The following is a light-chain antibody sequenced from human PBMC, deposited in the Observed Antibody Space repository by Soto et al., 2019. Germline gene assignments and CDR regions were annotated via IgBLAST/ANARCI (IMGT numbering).Light chain of an antibody. CDR3: CSYAGSSTPYV. CDR1: STDVGGYNA. V-gene: IGLV2-23*02. J-gene: IGLJ1*01. Sequence: QSVLSQPASVSGSPGQTITISCTGTSTDVGGYNAVSWYQHHPGKAPKLIIYEVTHRPSGVSDRFSASKSGNTASLTISGLQAEDEADYYCCSYAGSSTPYVFGTGTKVTVL. CDR2: EVT.